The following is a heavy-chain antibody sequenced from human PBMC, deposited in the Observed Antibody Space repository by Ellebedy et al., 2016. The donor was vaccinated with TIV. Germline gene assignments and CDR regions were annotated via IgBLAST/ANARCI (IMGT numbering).Heavy chain of an antibody. CDR3: TKGGSPTGHILHDY. Sequence: GGSLRLXXAAPGFTFSSYAMSWVRQAPGKGLEWVSSIRSSGDSTYYTDSVKGRFTISRDNSKSTLYLQMNIVAAEDTAMYYCTKGGSPTGHILHDYWGQGTLVTVSS. D-gene: IGHD1-1*01. V-gene: IGHV3-23*01. CDR2: IRSSGDST. CDR1: GFTFSSYA. J-gene: IGHJ4*02.